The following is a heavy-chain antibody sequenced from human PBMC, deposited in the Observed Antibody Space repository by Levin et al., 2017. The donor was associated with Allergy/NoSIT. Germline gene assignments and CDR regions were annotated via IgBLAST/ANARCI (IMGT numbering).Heavy chain of an antibody. D-gene: IGHD2-15*01. Sequence: PGGSLRLSCAASGFTFSNNGMHWVRQAPGKGLEWVAVISFNGGNKKYGDSVRGRFTISRDNSENTVYLQMNSLRPEDTAVYYCVKDLKVEAYGMEVWGQGATVTVSS. V-gene: IGHV3-30*18. CDR3: VKDLKVEAYGMEV. CDR1: GFTFSNNG. CDR2: ISFNGGNK. J-gene: IGHJ6*02.